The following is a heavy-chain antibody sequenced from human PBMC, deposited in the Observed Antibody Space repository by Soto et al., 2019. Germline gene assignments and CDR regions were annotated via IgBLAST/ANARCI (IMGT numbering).Heavy chain of an antibody. CDR1: GYTFTSYD. CDR2: MNPNSGNT. J-gene: IGHJ5*02. Sequence: QVQLVQSGAEVKKPGASVKVSCKASGYTFTSYDINWVRQATGQGLEWMGWMNPNSGNTGYAQKFQGRVIMTRNASISTAYMELSSLRSEDTAVYYCARGGTMVRGARGDWFDPWGQGTLVTVSS. V-gene: IGHV1-8*01. D-gene: IGHD3-10*01. CDR3: ARGGTMVRGARGDWFDP.